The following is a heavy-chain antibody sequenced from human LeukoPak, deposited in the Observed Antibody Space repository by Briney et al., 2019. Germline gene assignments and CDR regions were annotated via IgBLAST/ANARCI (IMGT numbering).Heavy chain of an antibody. Sequence: PGGSLRLSCAASGFTFSSYSMNWVRQAPGKGLEWVSYISSSGSTIYYADSVKGRFTISRDNAKNSLYLQMNSLRAEDTAVYYCARLAYCGGDCYSVDYWGQGTLVTVSS. CDR1: GFTFSSYS. D-gene: IGHD2-21*02. J-gene: IGHJ4*02. V-gene: IGHV3-48*04. CDR2: ISSSGSTI. CDR3: ARLAYCGGDCYSVDY.